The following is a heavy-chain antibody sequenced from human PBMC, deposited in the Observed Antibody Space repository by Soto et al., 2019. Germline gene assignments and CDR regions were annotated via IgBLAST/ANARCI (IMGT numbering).Heavy chain of an antibody. J-gene: IGHJ4*02. CDR2: IIPILGIA. Sequence: GASVKVSCKASGGTFSSYISWVRQAPGQGLEWMGRIIPILGIANYAQKFQGRVTITADKSTSTAYMELSSLRSEDTAVYYCARLLYYGSSGYSVDYWGQGTLVTVSS. V-gene: IGHV1-69*02. CDR3: ARLLYYGSSGYSVDY. CDR1: GGTFSSY. D-gene: IGHD3-22*01.